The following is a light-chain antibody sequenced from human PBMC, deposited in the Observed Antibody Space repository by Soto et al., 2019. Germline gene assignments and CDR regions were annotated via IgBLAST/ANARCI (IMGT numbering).Light chain of an antibody. CDR1: QTISSW. Sequence: DIQMTQSPSTLSGSVGDRVTITCRASQTISSWLAWYQQKPGKAPKLLIYKASTLKSGVPSRFSGSGSGTEFTLTISSLQPDDFATYHCQHYGGVWTFGQGTKVDI. CDR3: QHYGGVWT. V-gene: IGKV1-5*03. J-gene: IGKJ1*01. CDR2: KAS.